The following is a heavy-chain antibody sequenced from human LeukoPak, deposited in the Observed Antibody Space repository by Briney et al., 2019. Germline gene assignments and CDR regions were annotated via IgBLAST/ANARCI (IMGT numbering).Heavy chain of an antibody. D-gene: IGHD3-9*01. CDR2: IYNSANT. CDR1: GDSISSSSYC. Sequence: PSETLSLTCTVSGDSISSSSYCWDWIRQPPGKGLEWIGNIYNSANTHYNPSLKTRITMSVDTSKNQFSLKLNSVTAADTAVYYCARDRSYDILTGYYYGMDVWGQGTTVTVSS. CDR3: ARDRSYDILTGYYYGMDV. J-gene: IGHJ6*02. V-gene: IGHV4-39*07.